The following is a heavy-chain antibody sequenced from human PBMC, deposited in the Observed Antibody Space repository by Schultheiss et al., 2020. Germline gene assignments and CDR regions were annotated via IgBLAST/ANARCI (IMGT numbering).Heavy chain of an antibody. CDR3: ASGGLLSWFDP. CDR2: INHSGST. CDR1: GGSISSSNW. J-gene: IGHJ5*02. V-gene: IGHV4-4*02. Sequence: SETLSLTCAVSGGSISSSNWWSWVRQPPGKGLEWIGEINHSGSTNYNPSLKSRVTISVDRSKNQFSLKLSSVTAADTAAYYCASGGLLSWFDPWGQGTLVTVSS. D-gene: IGHD3-10*01.